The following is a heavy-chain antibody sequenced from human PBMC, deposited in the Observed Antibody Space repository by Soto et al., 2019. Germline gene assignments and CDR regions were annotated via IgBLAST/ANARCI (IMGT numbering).Heavy chain of an antibody. V-gene: IGHV4-59*01. J-gene: IGHJ5*02. CDR1: GGSISSYY. D-gene: IGHD5-12*01. CDR3: ARLVATSWFDP. CDR2: IYYSGST. Sequence: SETLSLTCTVSGGSISSYYWSWIRQPPGKGLEWIGYIYYSGSTNYNPSLKSRVTISVDTSKNQFSLKLSSVTAADTAVYYCARLVATSWFDPWGQGTLVTVSS.